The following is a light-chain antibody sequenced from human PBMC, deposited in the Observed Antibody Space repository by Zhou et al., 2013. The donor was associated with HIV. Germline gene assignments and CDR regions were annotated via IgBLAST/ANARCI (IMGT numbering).Light chain of an antibody. J-gene: IGKJ4*01. Sequence: DTQMTQSPSSLSASVGDRVTITCQASQDIRNCLNWYQQKPGKVPKLLIYGASTLLSGVPSRFSGSGSGTDFTLTISSLQPEDFATYYCQKSDIAPFTFGGGTKVEIQ. CDR2: GAS. CDR1: QDIRNC. V-gene: IGKV1-27*01. CDR3: QKSDIAPFT.